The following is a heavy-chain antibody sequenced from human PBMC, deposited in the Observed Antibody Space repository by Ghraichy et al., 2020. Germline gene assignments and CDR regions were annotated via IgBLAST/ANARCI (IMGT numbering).Heavy chain of an antibody. CDR3: ARDPNWGDVFDI. Sequence: SQTLSLTCAISGDSVSSNSATWNWIRQSPSRGLEWLGRTYYRSKWYTNYAVSVKSRITINPDTSKNQFSMQLNSVTPEDTAVYYCARDPNWGDVFDIWGHGTMVSISS. V-gene: IGHV6-1*01. CDR2: TYYRSKWYT. CDR1: GDSVSSNSAT. J-gene: IGHJ3*02. D-gene: IGHD7-27*01.